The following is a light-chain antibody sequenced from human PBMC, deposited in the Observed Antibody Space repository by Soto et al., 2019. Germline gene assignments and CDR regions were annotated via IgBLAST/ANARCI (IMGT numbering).Light chain of an antibody. CDR1: SSDVGAYNY. V-gene: IGLV2-8*01. Sequence: SVLTHPASASGSPRHSVTLSCTGTSSDVGAYNYVSWYQQLPGKAPKLIIYEVSKRPSGVPDRFSGSKSGNTASLTVSGLQAEDEADYYCTSYAGTYSFFYVFGTGTKVTVL. CDR2: EVS. J-gene: IGLJ1*01. CDR3: TSYAGTYSFFYV.